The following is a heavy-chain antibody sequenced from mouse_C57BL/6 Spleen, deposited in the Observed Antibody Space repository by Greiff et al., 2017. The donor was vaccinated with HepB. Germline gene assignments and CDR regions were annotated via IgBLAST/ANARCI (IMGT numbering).Heavy chain of an antibody. CDR1: GFTFSSYT. Sequence: EVKLVESGGGLVKPGGSLKLSCAASGFTFSSYTMSWVRQTPEKRLEWVATISGGGGNTYYPDSVKGRFTISRDNAKNTLYLQMSSLRSEDTALYYCARLGDGYYCFAYWGQGTLVTVSA. D-gene: IGHD2-3*01. CDR3: ARLGDGYYCFAY. V-gene: IGHV5-9*01. CDR2: ISGGGGNT. J-gene: IGHJ3*01.